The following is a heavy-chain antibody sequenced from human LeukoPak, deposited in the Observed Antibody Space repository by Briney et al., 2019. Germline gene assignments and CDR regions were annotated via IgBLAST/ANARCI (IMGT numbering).Heavy chain of an antibody. V-gene: IGHV4-39*01. CDR2: IYYSGST. Sequence: PSETLSLTCTVSGGSISSSSYYWGWIRQPPGKGLEWIGSIYYSGSTYYNPSLKSRVTISVDTSKNQFSLKLSSVTAADTAVYYCARRFPDDFWSGYYDVGMDVWGQGTTVTVSS. D-gene: IGHD3-3*01. J-gene: IGHJ6*02. CDR3: ARRFPDDFWSGYYDVGMDV. CDR1: GGSISSSSYY.